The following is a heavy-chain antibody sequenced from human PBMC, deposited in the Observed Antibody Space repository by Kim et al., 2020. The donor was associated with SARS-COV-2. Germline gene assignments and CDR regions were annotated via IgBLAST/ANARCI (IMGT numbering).Heavy chain of an antibody. J-gene: IGHJ6*02. CDR3: ARDPYRGSGSKVYYYYYGMDV. V-gene: IGHV1-46*01. CDR1: GYTFTSYY. Sequence: ASVKVSCKASGYTFTSYYMHWVRQAPGQGLEWMGIINPSGGSTSYAQKFQGRVTMTRDTSTSTVYMELSSLRSEDTAVYYCARDPYRGSGSKVYYYYYGMDVWGQGTTVTVSS. D-gene: IGHD3-10*01. CDR2: INPSGGST.